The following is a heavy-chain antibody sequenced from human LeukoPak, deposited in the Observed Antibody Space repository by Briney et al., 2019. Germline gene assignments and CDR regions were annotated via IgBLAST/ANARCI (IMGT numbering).Heavy chain of an antibody. Sequence: SETLSLTCTVSGGSISSSSYYWGWIRQPPGKGLEWIGSIYYSGSTYYNPSLKSRVTISVDTSKNQFSLKLSSVTAADTAVYYCARANYDSSGYYYANWGQGTLVTVSS. V-gene: IGHV4-39*07. CDR1: GGSISSSSYY. CDR2: IYYSGST. J-gene: IGHJ4*02. D-gene: IGHD3-22*01. CDR3: ARANYDSSGYYYAN.